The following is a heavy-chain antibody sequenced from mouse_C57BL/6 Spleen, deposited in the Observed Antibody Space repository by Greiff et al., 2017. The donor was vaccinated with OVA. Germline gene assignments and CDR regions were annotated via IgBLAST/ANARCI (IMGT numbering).Heavy chain of an antibody. J-gene: IGHJ3*01. Sequence: VQLVESGPGLVAPSQSLSITCTVSGFSLTSYGVHWVRQPPGKGLEWLGVIWSDGSTTYNSALKSRLSISKDNSKSQVFLKMNSLQTDDTAMYYCARHDSDYGSSPWFAYWGQGTLVTVSA. CDR3: ARHDSDYGSSPWFAY. CDR1: GFSLTSYG. D-gene: IGHD1-1*01. CDR2: IWSDGST. V-gene: IGHV2-6-1*01.